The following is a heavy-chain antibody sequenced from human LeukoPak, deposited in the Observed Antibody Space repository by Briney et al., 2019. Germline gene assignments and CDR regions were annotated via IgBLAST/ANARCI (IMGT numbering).Heavy chain of an antibody. Sequence: GGPLRLCCAACGFTFSSCGMSGVREARGRGVEGVSAMSGRGGRTYSADSVKGRLTTSRDNSKTPLYLQMTSLRAEDTAVYYCAKGYYYDSSGYYPLSYIDSWGQGTLVTASS. CDR1: GFTFSSCG. V-gene: IGHV3-23*01. CDR3: AKGYYYDSSGYYPLSYIDS. CDR2: MSGRGGRT. D-gene: IGHD3-22*01. J-gene: IGHJ4*02.